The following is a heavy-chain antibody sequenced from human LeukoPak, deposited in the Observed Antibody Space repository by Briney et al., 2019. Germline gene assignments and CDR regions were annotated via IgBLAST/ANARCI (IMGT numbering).Heavy chain of an antibody. Sequence: SETLSLTCTVSGGSISSYYWSWIRQPPGKELEWIGYIYYSGSTNYNPSLKSRVTISVDTSKNQFSLKLSSVTAADTAVYYCVRHYGSGSYYSAAVYWGQGALVTVSS. V-gene: IGHV4-59*08. D-gene: IGHD3-10*01. CDR2: IYYSGST. CDR3: VRHYGSGSYYSAAVY. J-gene: IGHJ4*02. CDR1: GGSISSYY.